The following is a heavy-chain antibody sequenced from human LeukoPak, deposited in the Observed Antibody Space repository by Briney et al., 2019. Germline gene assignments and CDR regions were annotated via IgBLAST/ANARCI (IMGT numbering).Heavy chain of an antibody. CDR3: VRDRCSGGSCRLFDY. J-gene: IGHJ4*02. D-gene: IGHD2-15*01. CDR2: MWSDGDNR. CDR1: GFTFCTYA. Sequence: GGSLRLSCAASGFTFCTYAMHWVRQAPGKGLEWVAVMWSDGDNRYYPDSVKGRFTISRDNSKNTLYLEMNSLRAEDTAVYYCVRDRCSGGSCRLFDYWGQGALVTVSS. V-gene: IGHV3-33*01.